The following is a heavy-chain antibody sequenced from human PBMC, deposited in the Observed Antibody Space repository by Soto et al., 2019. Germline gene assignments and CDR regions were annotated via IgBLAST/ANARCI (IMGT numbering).Heavy chain of an antibody. CDR3: AREKTSYGMDV. V-gene: IGHV1-8*01. CDR2: MNPNSGNT. J-gene: IGHJ6*02. CDR1: GYTFTSYD. Sequence: QVQLVQSGAEVKKPGASVKVSCKASGYTFTSYDINWVRQATGQGLEWMRWMNPNSGNTGYAQKFQGRVTMTRNSSISTAYMELSSLRSEGTAVHYCAREKTSYGMDVWGQGTTVTVSS.